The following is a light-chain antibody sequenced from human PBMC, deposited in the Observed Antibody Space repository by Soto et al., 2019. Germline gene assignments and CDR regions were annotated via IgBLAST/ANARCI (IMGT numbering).Light chain of an antibody. Sequence: IQMTQSPSSLSASVGDRVTITCQASQDISTYLNWYQQKPGKAPKLLLYDASNLETGVPSRFSGSGSGTDFTFTVSSLQPDDIATYYCQQFYHLPLTFGVWTKVEIK. CDR2: DAS. CDR1: QDISTY. CDR3: QQFYHLPLT. V-gene: IGKV1-33*01. J-gene: IGKJ4*01.